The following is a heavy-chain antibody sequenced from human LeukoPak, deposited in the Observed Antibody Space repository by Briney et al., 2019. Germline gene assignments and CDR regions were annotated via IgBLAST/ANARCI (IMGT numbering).Heavy chain of an antibody. V-gene: IGHV3-23*01. CDR2: ISGSGGIT. J-gene: IGHJ2*01. D-gene: IGHD6-19*01. CDR3: VKAGWAYWYFDL. Sequence: SGGSLRLSCAASGFTFSSYAMSWVRQAPGKGLEWVSGISGSGGITDHADSVKGRFTMSRDNSKNTLHLQMNSLRAEDTAIYYCVKAGWAYWYFDLWGRGILVTVSS. CDR1: GFTFSSYA.